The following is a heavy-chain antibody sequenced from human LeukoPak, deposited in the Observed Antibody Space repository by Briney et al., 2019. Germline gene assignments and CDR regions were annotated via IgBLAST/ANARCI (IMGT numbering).Heavy chain of an antibody. V-gene: IGHV3-7*01. CDR1: GFTFSNYW. CDR3: ARGVSSGWYEY. J-gene: IGHJ4*02. CDR2: IKEDGSEI. Sequence: PGGSLRLSCAASGFTFSNYWMTWVRQAPGKGLEWVANIKEDGSEIFYVDSVKGRFTISRDNARNSLYLQMNSLRAEDTAVYYCARGVSSGWYEYWGQGTLVTVSS. D-gene: IGHD6-19*01.